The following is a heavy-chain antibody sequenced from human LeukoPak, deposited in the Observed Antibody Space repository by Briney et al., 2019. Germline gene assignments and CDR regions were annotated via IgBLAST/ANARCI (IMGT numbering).Heavy chain of an antibody. V-gene: IGHV4-39*01. D-gene: IGHD3-22*01. CDR2: MYYSGST. J-gene: IGHJ4*02. CDR3: ARHYYDSTGYYYFDY. Sequence: PSETLSLTCSVSGGSITGSSYYWGRNRQPPGKGLEWIGSMYYSGSTYYNPSLKSRVTISVDTSKNQFSLKLSSVTAADTAVYYCARHYYDSTGYYYFDYWGQGTLVTVSS. CDR1: GGSITGSSYY.